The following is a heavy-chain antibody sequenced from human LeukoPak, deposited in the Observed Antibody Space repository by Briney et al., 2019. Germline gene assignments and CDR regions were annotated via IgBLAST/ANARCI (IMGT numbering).Heavy chain of an antibody. D-gene: IGHD3-10*01. J-gene: IGHJ4*02. CDR2: INSDGSST. CDR1: GFTFSSYW. Sequence: GGSLRLSCAASGFTFSSYWIHWVRQAPGKGLVWVSRINSDGSSTSYADSVKGRFTISRDNAKNTLCLQMNSLRAEDTAVYYCASGDTMVRGVIRPIDYWGQGTLVTVSS. V-gene: IGHV3-74*01. CDR3: ASGDTMVRGVIRPIDY.